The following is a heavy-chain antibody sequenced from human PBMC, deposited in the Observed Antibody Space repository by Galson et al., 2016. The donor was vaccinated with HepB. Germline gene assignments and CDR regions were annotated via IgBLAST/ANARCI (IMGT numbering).Heavy chain of an antibody. Sequence: SVKVSCKASGNSFNSYAVHWVRQAPRHWPEWMGWINAGNGDPKYSQNFQGRVTITRDTSASTVHLELTILRSEETAVYYCVTAPGRKIVRRKVLRIKEEWGEYSPVNYFFDFWGQGTLVTVSS. CDR3: VTAPGRKIVRRKVLRIKEEWGEYSPVNYFFDF. V-gene: IGHV1-3*01. D-gene: IGHD3-3*01. CDR2: INAGNGDP. CDR1: GNSFNSYA. J-gene: IGHJ4*02.